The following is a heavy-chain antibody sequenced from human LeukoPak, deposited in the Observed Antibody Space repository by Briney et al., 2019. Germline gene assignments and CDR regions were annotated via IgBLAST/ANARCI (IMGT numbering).Heavy chain of an antibody. Sequence: SETLSLTCAVYGGSFSGYYWSWIRQPPGKGLEWIGEINHSGSTNYNPSLKSRVTISVDTSKNQFSLKLSSVTAADTAVYYCARDRAPNLGYFDYWGQGTLVTVSS. J-gene: IGHJ4*02. V-gene: IGHV4-34*01. CDR2: INHSGST. CDR1: GGSFSGYY. CDR3: ARDRAPNLGYFDY. D-gene: IGHD1-14*01.